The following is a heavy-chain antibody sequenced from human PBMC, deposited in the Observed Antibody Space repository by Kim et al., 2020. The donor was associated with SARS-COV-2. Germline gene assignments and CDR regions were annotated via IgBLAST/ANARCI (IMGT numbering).Heavy chain of an antibody. CDR2: ISAYNGNT. J-gene: IGHJ6*02. Sequence: ASVKVSCKASGYTFTSYGISWVRQAPGQGLEWMGWISAYNGNTNYAQKLQGRVTMTTDTSTSTAYMELRSLRSDDTAVYYCAREGESGDSGSYYNVGYYYGMDVWGQGTTVTVSS. CDR3: AREGESGDSGSYYNVGYYYGMDV. V-gene: IGHV1-18*01. CDR1: GYTFTSYG. D-gene: IGHD3-10*01.